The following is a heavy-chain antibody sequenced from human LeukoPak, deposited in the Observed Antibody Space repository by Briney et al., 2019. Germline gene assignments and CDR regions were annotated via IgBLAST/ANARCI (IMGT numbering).Heavy chain of an antibody. J-gene: IGHJ6*03. V-gene: IGHV1-18*01. CDR2: ISAYKGNT. CDR3: ARIDSSYYYMDG. CDR1: GYTFTSYG. D-gene: IGHD6-13*01. Sequence: ASVKVSCKASGYTFTSYGISWVRQAPGQGLEWMALISAYKGNTNYAHKVKGRFTISTDTSTSTAYMDLRSLRSDDTAVYYCARIDSSYYYMDGWGKGTTVTVCS.